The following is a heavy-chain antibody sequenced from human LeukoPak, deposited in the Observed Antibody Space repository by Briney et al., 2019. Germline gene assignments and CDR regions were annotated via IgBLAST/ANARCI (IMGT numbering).Heavy chain of an antibody. Sequence: SETMSLTCAVYGGSFSGYYWSWIRQPPGKGLEWIGEINHSGRTNYNPSLKSRVTISVDTSKNQFSLKLSSVTAADTAVYYCARQNYGAAPLRYWGQGTLVTVSS. V-gene: IGHV4-34*01. J-gene: IGHJ4*02. CDR2: INHSGRT. D-gene: IGHD4/OR15-4a*01. CDR1: GGSFSGYY. CDR3: ARQNYGAAPLRY.